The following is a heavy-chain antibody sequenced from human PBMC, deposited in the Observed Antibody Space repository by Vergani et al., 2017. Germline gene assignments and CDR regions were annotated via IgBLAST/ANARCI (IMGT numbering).Heavy chain of an antibody. Sequence: QLQLQESGPGLVKPSETLSLTCTVSGGSISSSSYYWGWIRQPPGKGLEWIGSIYYSGSTYYNPSLKSRVTISVDTSKNQFSLKLGSVTGADTAVYYCARGEPFYYDFWSGYYLGARGYDYYYMDVWGKGTTVTVSS. CDR2: IYYSGST. V-gene: IGHV4-39*07. J-gene: IGHJ6*03. CDR1: GGSISSSSYY. CDR3: ARGEPFYYDFWSGYYLGARGYDYYYMDV. D-gene: IGHD3-3*01.